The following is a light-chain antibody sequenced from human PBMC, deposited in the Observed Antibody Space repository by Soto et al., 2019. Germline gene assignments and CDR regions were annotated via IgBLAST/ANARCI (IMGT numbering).Light chain of an antibody. CDR1: SSDVGNYNY. J-gene: IGLJ1*01. Sequence: QSVLTHPASLSGSPGQSITISCTGTSSDVGNYNYVSWYQQHPGKAPQLMIFQVSNRASGVSNRFSGSKSGDTDSLTISGLQAEDESDYYCSSYTTSSTIYVFGTGTKVTVL. V-gene: IGLV2-14*01. CDR3: SSYTTSSTIYV. CDR2: QVS.